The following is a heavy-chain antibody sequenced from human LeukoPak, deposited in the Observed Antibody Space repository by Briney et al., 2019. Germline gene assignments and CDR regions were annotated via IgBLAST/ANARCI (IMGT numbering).Heavy chain of an antibody. Sequence: PGGSLRLSCAASGFTFSSYSMNWVRQAPGKGLEWVSSISSSSSYIYYADSVKGRFTISRDNAKNSLYLRMNSLRAEDTAVYYCARDQMRPNYDFWSGPWGRAYYFDYWGQGTLVTVSS. D-gene: IGHD3-3*01. CDR3: ARDQMRPNYDFWSGPWGRAYYFDY. V-gene: IGHV3-21*01. CDR2: ISSSSSYI. CDR1: GFTFSSYS. J-gene: IGHJ4*02.